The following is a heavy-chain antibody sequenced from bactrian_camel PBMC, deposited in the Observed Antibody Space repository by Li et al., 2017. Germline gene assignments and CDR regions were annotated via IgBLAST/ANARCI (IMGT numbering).Heavy chain of an antibody. CDR2: MYSGESST. J-gene: IGHJ4*01. CDR3: VADCEFRYGHFDFNIGS. V-gene: IGHV3S59*01. Sequence: DVQLVESGGGSVQTGGSLRLSCVVSGYAYSDGYCLGWFCQAPGKEREGVAQMYSGESSTYYADSVKGRFTISHDNAKRTLYLQMNSLKPEDTAMYYCVADCEFRYGHFDFNIGSRGQGTQVTVS. CDR1: GYAYSDGYC. D-gene: IGHD2*01.